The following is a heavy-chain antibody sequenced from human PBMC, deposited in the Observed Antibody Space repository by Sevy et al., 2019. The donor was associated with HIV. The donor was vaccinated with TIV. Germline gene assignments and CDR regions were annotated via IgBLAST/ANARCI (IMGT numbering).Heavy chain of an antibody. CDR3: AKEIGSSGGDLYYYGMHV. V-gene: IGHV3-30*18. CDR1: GFIFTTYG. D-gene: IGHD6-19*01. CDR2: VSYDGSNK. Sequence: GGSLRLSCAASGFIFTTYGMHWVRQAPGKGLEWVAIVSYDGSNKFYADSVKGRFTISRDNSKNTLYLQMNSLRTENTAVYYCAKEIGSSGGDLYYYGMHVWGQGTTVTVSS. J-gene: IGHJ6*02.